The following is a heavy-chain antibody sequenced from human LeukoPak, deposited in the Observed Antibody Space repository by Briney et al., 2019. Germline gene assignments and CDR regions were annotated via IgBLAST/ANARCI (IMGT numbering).Heavy chain of an antibody. V-gene: IGHV4-39*01. Sequence: PSETLSLTCTVSSGSISNDNYYWVWIRQPPGKGLKWIGNIYYSGSTYYNPSLKSRVTISVDTSKNQFSLELDSVTAADTAVYFCATSTLRAYFHDYWGQGTLVTVSS. CDR1: SGSISNDNYY. D-gene: IGHD3-16*01. CDR3: ATSTLRAYFHDY. J-gene: IGHJ4*02. CDR2: IYYSGST.